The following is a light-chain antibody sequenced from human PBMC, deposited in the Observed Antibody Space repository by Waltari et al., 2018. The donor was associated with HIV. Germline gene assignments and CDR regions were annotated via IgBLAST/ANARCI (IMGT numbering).Light chain of an antibody. J-gene: IGKJ5*01. CDR3: QQYGSSPLT. CDR2: GAS. Sequence: EIVLTQSPGTLSLSPGERATLSCRASQSVRNNYLVWYQKKPGQAPRLLIYGASSRATGIPDRFSVSGSGTDFTLTISRLEPEDFAMFYCQQYGSSPLTFGQGTRLEIK. CDR1: QSVRNNY. V-gene: IGKV3-20*01.